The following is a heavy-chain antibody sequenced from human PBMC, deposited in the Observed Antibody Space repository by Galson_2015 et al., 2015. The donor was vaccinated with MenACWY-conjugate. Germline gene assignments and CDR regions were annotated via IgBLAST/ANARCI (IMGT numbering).Heavy chain of an antibody. D-gene: IGHD3-9*01. Sequence: SVKVSCKASGYTFTSYGISWVRQAPGQGLEWMGWISAYNGNTNYAQKLQGRVTMTTDTSTRIAYMELRSLRSDDTAVYYCAIGYRLDILRSLNYFAYGGQGTRVTVTS. V-gene: IGHV1-18*01. CDR2: ISAYNGNT. CDR1: GYTFTSYG. CDR3: AIGYRLDILRSLNYFAY. J-gene: IGHJ4*02.